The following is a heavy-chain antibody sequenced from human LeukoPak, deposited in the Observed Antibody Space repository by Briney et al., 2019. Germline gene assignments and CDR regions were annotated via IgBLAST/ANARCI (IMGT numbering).Heavy chain of an antibody. V-gene: IGHV3-30*18. CDR3: AKEGYCSGGSCYFLDRPYYFDY. CDR1: GFTFSSYG. Sequence: GGSLRLSCAASGFTFSSYGMHWVRQAPGKGLEWVAVISYDGSNKYYADSVKGRFTISRDNSKNTLYLQMNSLRAEDSAVYYCAKEGYCSGGSCYFLDRPYYFDYWGQGTLVTVSS. J-gene: IGHJ4*02. D-gene: IGHD2-15*01. CDR2: ISYDGSNK.